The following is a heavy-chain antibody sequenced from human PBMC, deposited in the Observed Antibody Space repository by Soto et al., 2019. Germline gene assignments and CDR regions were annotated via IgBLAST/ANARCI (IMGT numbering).Heavy chain of an antibody. D-gene: IGHD3-22*01. Sequence: SVKVSCKASGGTFSSYAISWVRQAPGQGLEWMGGIIPIFGTANYAQKFQGRVTITADESTSTAYMELSSLRSEDTAVYYCARARSNYYDSSGYPHYYYYYGMDVWGQGTTVTVSS. J-gene: IGHJ6*02. CDR3: ARARSNYYDSSGYPHYYYYYGMDV. V-gene: IGHV1-69*13. CDR1: GGTFSSYA. CDR2: IIPIFGTA.